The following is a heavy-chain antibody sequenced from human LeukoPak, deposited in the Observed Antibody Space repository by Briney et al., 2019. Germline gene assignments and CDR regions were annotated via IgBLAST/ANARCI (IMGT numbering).Heavy chain of an antibody. Sequence: GAPVKVSCKASAYTFTDDYMHWVRQAPGQGLEWLGWINPNSGGTNYAQKFQGRVTMTRDTSISTAYMELSRLRSDDTAVYYCARDLGVFGPKSRAFDIWGQGTMVNVSS. CDR2: INPNSGGT. J-gene: IGHJ3*02. D-gene: IGHD3-3*01. CDR3: ARDLGVFGPKSRAFDI. CDR1: AYTFTDDY. V-gene: IGHV1-2*02.